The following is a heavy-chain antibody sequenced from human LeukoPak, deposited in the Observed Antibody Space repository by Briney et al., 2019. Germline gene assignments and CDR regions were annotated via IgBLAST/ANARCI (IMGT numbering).Heavy chain of an antibody. V-gene: IGHV3-74*01. J-gene: IGHJ6*03. D-gene: IGHD3-3*01. Sequence: PGGSLRLSCAASGFTFSSYWMHWVRQAPGKGLVWVSRINSDGSSTSYADSVKGRFTISRDNAKNTLYLQMNSLRAEDTAVYYCARDMEERFLEWLTSYYYYYYMDVWGKGATVTVSS. CDR3: ARDMEERFLEWLTSYYYYYYMDV. CDR1: GFTFSSYW. CDR2: INSDGSST.